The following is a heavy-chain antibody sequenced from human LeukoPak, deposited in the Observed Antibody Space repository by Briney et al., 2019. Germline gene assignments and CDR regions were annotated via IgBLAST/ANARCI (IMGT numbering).Heavy chain of an antibody. J-gene: IGHJ5*02. CDR3: ARAEYCGGDFPTANWFDP. CDR1: GFTFSSYS. D-gene: IGHD2-21*02. CDR2: ISSSSSYI. V-gene: IGHV3-21*01. Sequence: GGSLRLYCAASGFTFSSYSMNWVRQAPGKGLEWVSSISSSSSYIYYADSVKGRFTIARDNAKNSLYLQMNSLRAQDTAGYCCARAEYCGGDFPTANWFDPWGQGTLVTVSS.